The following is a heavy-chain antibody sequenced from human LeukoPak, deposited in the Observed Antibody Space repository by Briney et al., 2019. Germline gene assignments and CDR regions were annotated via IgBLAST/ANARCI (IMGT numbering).Heavy chain of an antibody. CDR3: ARGSPFDF. CDR2: ISGYNGNT. V-gene: IGHV1-18*01. CDR1: GYILSSDG. J-gene: IGHJ4*02. Sequence: VASVKVSCKASGYILSSDGISWVRQAPGQGLEWMGWISGYNGNTDYAQKLQGRVTMTTDASTSTAYMELRSLRSDDTAVYYCARGSPFDFWGQGTLVTVSS.